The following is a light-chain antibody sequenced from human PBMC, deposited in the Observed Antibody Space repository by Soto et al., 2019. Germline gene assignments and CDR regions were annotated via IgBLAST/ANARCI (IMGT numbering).Light chain of an antibody. CDR1: QDVSRS. CDR3: QLYGSPSWT. V-gene: IGKV1-9*01. J-gene: IGKJ1*01. CDR2: AAS. Sequence: DTQLTQSPSFLSASVGDRVTITCRASQDVSRSLGWYQQKAGKAPKLLISAASTLHSGVPSRFSGSGSDTDFTLTISNLQPEDFATYYCQLYGSPSWTFGQGTKVEIK.